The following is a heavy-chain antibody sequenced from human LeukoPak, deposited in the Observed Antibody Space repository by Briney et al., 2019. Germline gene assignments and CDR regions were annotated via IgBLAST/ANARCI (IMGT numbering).Heavy chain of an antibody. V-gene: IGHV3-74*01. CDR3: AKNLYCGGGSCYPSALGMDV. Sequence: GSLRLSCAASGFTFSNHWMHWVRQAPGKGLMWVSRINRDGSRTDYADSVKGRSTISRDDAKNTLFLQMNSLRAEDTAVYYCAKNLYCGGGSCYPSALGMDVWGQGTTVTVSS. CDR2: INRDGSRT. J-gene: IGHJ6*02. CDR1: GFTFSNHW. D-gene: IGHD2-15*01.